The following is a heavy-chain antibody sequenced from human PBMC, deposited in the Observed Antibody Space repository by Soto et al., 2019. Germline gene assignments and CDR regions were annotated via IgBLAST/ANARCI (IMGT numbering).Heavy chain of an antibody. J-gene: IGHJ4*02. D-gene: IGHD1-1*01. CDR3: TTDFILRWNDPGYIY. CDR1: GFTFSNAW. CDR2: IKSKTDGGTT. V-gene: IGHV3-15*01. Sequence: GGSLRLSCAASGFTFSNAWMSWVRQAPGKGLEWVGCIKSKTDGGTTDYAAPVKGRFTISRDDSKNTLYLQMNSLKTEDTAVYYCTTDFILRWNDPGYIYWGQGTLVTVSS.